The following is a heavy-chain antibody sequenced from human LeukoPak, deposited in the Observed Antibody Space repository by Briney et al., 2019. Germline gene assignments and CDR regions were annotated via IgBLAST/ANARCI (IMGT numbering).Heavy chain of an antibody. Sequence: GGSLRLSCAASGFTFSSYSMNWVRQAPGKGLEWVSYISSSSSTIYYADSVKGRFTISRDNAKNSLYLQMNSLRDEDTAVYYCAREKLLAARPEYYFDYWGQGTLVTVSS. CDR3: AREKLLAARPEYYFDY. J-gene: IGHJ4*02. V-gene: IGHV3-48*02. CDR2: ISSSSSTI. D-gene: IGHD6-6*01. CDR1: GFTFSSYS.